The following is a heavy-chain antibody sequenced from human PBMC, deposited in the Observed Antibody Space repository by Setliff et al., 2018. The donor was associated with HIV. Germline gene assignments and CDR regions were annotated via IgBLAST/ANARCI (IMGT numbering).Heavy chain of an antibody. J-gene: IGHJ3*02. D-gene: IGHD2-15*01. Sequence: ASVKVSCKASGYTFTGYYINWVRRAPGQGLEWMGRINPNSGDTNYTQSFQGRVTMTRDGSINTAYLELSSLKSDDTAVYYCARDKDGFDIWGQGTMVTVS. CDR3: ARDKDGFDI. CDR1: GYTFTGYY. CDR2: INPNSGDT. V-gene: IGHV1-2*06.